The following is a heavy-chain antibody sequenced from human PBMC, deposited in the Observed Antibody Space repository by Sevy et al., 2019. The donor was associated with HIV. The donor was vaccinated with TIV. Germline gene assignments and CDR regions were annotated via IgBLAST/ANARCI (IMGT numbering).Heavy chain of an antibody. CDR2: IYPTDSDT. CDR3: ARPFDQPGITVAGTFDY. J-gene: IGHJ4*02. CDR1: GYSFTSYW. D-gene: IGHD6-19*01. Sequence: EESLKISCQGSGYSFTSYWIGWVRQMPGKGLEWMGIIYPTDSDTRYSPSFQGQVTISADKSISTAYLQWSSLKASDTAMYYCARPFDQPGITVAGTFDYWGQGTLVTVSS. V-gene: IGHV5-51*01.